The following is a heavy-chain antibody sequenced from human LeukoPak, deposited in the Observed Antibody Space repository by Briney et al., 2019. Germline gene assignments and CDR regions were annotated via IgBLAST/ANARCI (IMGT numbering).Heavy chain of an antibody. CDR3: AKGWTGYYALFDY. D-gene: IGHD3/OR15-3a*01. CDR1: GFTFSSYA. J-gene: IGHJ4*02. Sequence: GGSLRLSCAASGFTFSSYAMSWICQPQGPGLEWVSYISSSCSTIYYADSVKGRFTISSDNAKNSLYLQMNSVRAEDTAVYYCAKGWTGYYALFDYWGQGALVTVSS. V-gene: IGHV3-48*04. CDR2: ISSSCSTI.